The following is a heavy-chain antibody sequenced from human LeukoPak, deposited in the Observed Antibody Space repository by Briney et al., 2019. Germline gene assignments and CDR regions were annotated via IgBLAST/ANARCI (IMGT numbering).Heavy chain of an antibody. CDR2: IIPVFGMP. D-gene: IGHD1-7*01. J-gene: IGHJ4*02. V-gene: IGHV1-69*05. CDR1: GGSFSSYD. CDR3: ARSDAGNSEGGIDY. Sequence: SVKVSCKTSGGSFSSYDISWVRHAPEQGLEWMGGIIPVFGMPNYAQKFQGRLTLTTDESTGTAYMELGGLTSDDTAVYYCARSDAGNSEGGIDYWGQGTLVIVSP.